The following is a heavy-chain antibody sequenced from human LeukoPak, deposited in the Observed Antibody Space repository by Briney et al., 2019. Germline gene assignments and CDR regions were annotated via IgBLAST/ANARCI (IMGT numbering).Heavy chain of an antibody. CDR3: ARADLKDDSSGYYNY. V-gene: IGHV1-69*05. Sequence: SVKVSCKASGGTFSSYAISWVRQAPGQGLEWMGGIIPIFGTANYAQKFQGRVTITTDESTSTAYMELSSLRSEDTAVYYCARADLKDDSSGYYNYWGQGTLVTVSS. CDR2: IIPIFGTA. CDR1: GGTFSSYA. D-gene: IGHD3-22*01. J-gene: IGHJ4*02.